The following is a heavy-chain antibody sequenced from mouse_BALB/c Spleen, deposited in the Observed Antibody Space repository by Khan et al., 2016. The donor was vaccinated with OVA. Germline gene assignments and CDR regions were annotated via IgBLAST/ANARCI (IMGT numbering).Heavy chain of an antibody. CDR1: VYSITSDYA. CDR2: ICYSGRT. J-gene: IGHJ2*01. V-gene: IGHV3-2*02. D-gene: IGHD1-1*01. CDR3: ASLVTISTVVATDFDY. Sequence: EVQLQESGPGLVKPSQSLSLTCTVTVYSITSDYAWNWIRQFPGNKLEWMGYICYSGRTSYNPSLKSRISITREPSKDRFFLPLNSVTAEDTATYYCASLVTISTVVATDFDYWGQGTTLAVSS.